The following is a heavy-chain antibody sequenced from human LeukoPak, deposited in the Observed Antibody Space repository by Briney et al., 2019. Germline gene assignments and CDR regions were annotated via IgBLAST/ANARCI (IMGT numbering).Heavy chain of an antibody. Sequence: APVKVSCKASGGTFSSYAISWVRQAPGQGLEWMGGIIPIFGTANYAQKFQGRVTITADESTSTAYMELSSLRSEDTAVYYCASLGWESAFDYWGQGTLVTVSS. D-gene: IGHD1-26*01. V-gene: IGHV1-69*13. CDR1: GGTFSSYA. CDR3: ASLGWESAFDY. J-gene: IGHJ4*02. CDR2: IIPIFGTA.